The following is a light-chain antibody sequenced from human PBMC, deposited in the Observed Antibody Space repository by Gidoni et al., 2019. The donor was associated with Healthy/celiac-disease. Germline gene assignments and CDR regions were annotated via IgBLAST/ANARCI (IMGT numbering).Light chain of an antibody. CDR1: QSISSY. J-gene: IGKJ5*01. CDR2: AAS. Sequence: DIQMTQSPSSLSASVGDRVTITSQASQSISSYLNWYQQKPGKAPKLLIYAASSLQSGVPSRFSGSGSGTDFTLTISSLQPEDFATYYCQQSYSTLSITFGQGTRLEIK. CDR3: QQSYSTLSIT. V-gene: IGKV1-39*01.